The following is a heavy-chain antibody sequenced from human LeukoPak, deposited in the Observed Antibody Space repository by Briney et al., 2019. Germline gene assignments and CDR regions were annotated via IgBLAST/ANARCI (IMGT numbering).Heavy chain of an antibody. D-gene: IGHD6-13*01. CDR1: GGSISSYY. CDR2: IYTSGST. J-gene: IGHJ4*02. CDR3: ARAHPRHSSSWYFDY. Sequence: SETLSLTCTVSGGSISSYYWSWIRQPAGKGLEWIGRIYTSGSTNCNPSLKSRVTMSVDTSKNQFSLKLSSVTAADTAVYYCARAHPRHSSSWYFDYWGQGTLVTVSS. V-gene: IGHV4-4*07.